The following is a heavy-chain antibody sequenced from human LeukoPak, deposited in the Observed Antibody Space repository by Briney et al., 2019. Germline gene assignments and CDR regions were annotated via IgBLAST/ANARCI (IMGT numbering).Heavy chain of an antibody. CDR3: ARADYSNDYGMDV. V-gene: IGHV4-39*01. CDR1: GGSISSSSYY. Sequence: SETLSLTCTVSGGSISSSSYYWGWIRQPPGKGLEWIGSIYYSGSTYYNPTLKSRVTISVDTSKNQFSLKLSSVTAADTAVYYCARADYSNDYGMDVWGQGTTVTVSS. D-gene: IGHD4-11*01. CDR2: IYYSGST. J-gene: IGHJ6*02.